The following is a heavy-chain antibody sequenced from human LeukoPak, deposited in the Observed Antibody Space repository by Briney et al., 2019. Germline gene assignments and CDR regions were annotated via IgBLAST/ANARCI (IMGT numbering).Heavy chain of an antibody. V-gene: IGHV3-23*01. CDR3: AKGGIRRLVGLPLGYYYYMDV. J-gene: IGHJ6*03. D-gene: IGHD6-19*01. Sequence: TGGSLRLSCAASGFTFSSYAMSWVRQAPGKGLEWVSAISGSGGSTYYADSVKGRFTISRDNSKNTLYLQMNSLRAEDTAVYYCAKGGIRRLVGLPLGYYYYMDVWGKGTTVTVSS. CDR1: GFTFSSYA. CDR2: ISGSGGST.